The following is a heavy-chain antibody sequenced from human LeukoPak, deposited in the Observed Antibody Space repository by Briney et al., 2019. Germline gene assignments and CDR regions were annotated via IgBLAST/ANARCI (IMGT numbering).Heavy chain of an antibody. Sequence: GRSLRLSCAASGFTFSSYAMHWVRQAPGKGLEWVAVISYDGSNKYYADSVKGRFTISRDNSKNTLYLQMNSLRAEDTAVYYCARVAVAGGGDYWGQGTLVTVSS. J-gene: IGHJ4*02. CDR3: ARVAVAGGGDY. D-gene: IGHD6-19*01. CDR1: GFTFSSYA. CDR2: ISYDGSNK. V-gene: IGHV3-30-3*01.